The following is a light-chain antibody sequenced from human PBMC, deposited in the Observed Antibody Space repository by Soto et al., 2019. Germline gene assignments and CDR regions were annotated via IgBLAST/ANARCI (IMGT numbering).Light chain of an antibody. V-gene: IGKV4-1*01. CDR1: QRVLYSSNNKNY. CDR3: QQYYSTPYT. J-gene: IGKJ2*01. CDR2: WAS. Sequence: DIVMTQSPDSLAVSLGERATINCKSSQRVLYSSNNKNYLAWYQQKPGQPPKLLIYWASTRESPVPDRFSGSGSGTDFTLTISSLQAEDVAVYYCQQYYSTPYTVGQGTKVDTK.